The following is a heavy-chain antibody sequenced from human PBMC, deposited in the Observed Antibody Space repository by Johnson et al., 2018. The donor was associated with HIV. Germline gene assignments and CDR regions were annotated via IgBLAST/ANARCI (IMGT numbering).Heavy chain of an antibody. CDR1: GFTFSSYA. J-gene: IGHJ3*02. V-gene: IGHV3-30*04. CDR3: ARPSQASAWAFDI. CDR2: ISYDGSNT. Sequence: QVQLVESGGGVVQPGRSLRLSCAASGFTFSSYAMHWVRQAPGKGLEWVAVISYDGSNTYYADSVKGRFTISRANSKNTLYLQMNSLRAEDTAVYYCARPSQASAWAFDIWGQGTMVTVSS.